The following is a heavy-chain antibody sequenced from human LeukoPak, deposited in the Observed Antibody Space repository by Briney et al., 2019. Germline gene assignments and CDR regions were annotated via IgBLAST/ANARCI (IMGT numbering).Heavy chain of an antibody. V-gene: IGHV3-30*18. J-gene: IGHJ4*02. Sequence: GGSLRLSCAASGFTFSSYGMHWVRQAPGKGLEWVAVISYHGSNKYYADSVKGRFTISRDNSKNTLYLQMNSLRAEDTAMYYCAKGHSSGWYYFDYWDQGTLVTVSS. CDR1: GFTFSSYG. CDR2: ISYHGSNK. CDR3: AKGHSSGWYYFDY. D-gene: IGHD6-19*01.